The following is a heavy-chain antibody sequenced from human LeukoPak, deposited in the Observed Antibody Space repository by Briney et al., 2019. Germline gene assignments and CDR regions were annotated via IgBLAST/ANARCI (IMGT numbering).Heavy chain of an antibody. D-gene: IGHD3-10*01. Sequence: GGSLRLSCAASGFTFSSYNMNWVRQAPGKGLEWVSFITSSSTYRYYADSVKGRFTISRDNAKNSLYLQMNSLGAEDTAVYYCASYRFGPTGMDVWGQGTTVTVSS. CDR2: ITSSSTYR. V-gene: IGHV3-21*04. J-gene: IGHJ6*02. CDR3: ASYRFGPTGMDV. CDR1: GFTFSSYN.